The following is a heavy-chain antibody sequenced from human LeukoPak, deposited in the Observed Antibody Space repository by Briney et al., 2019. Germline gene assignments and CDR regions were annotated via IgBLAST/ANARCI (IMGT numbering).Heavy chain of an antibody. CDR3: ARDYGDYVGWFDP. Sequence: KSGGSLRLSCAAPGFTFSSYSMNWVRQAPGKGLEWVSSISSSSSYIYYADSVKGRFTISRDNAKNSLYLQMNSLRAEDTAVYYCARDYGDYVGWFDPWGQGTLVTVSS. D-gene: IGHD4-17*01. CDR2: ISSSSSYI. CDR1: GFTFSSYS. J-gene: IGHJ5*02. V-gene: IGHV3-21*01.